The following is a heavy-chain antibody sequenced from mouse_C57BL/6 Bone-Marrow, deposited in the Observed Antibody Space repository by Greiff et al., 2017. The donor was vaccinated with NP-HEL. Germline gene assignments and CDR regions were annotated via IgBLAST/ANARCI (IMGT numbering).Heavy chain of an antibody. J-gene: IGHJ3*01. Sequence: QVQLKESGAELARPGASVKLSCKASGYTFTGYGISWVKQRTGQGLEWIGEIYPRSGNTYYNEKFKGKATLTADKSSSTAYMELRSLTSEDSAVYFCARGFYGSSSWFAYWSQGTLVTVSA. V-gene: IGHV1-81*01. CDR3: ARGFYGSSSWFAY. D-gene: IGHD1-1*01. CDR1: GYTFTGYG. CDR2: IYPRSGNT.